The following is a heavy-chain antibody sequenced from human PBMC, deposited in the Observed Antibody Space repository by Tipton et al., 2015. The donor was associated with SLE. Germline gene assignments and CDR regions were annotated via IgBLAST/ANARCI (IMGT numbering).Heavy chain of an antibody. CDR1: GFIFTHYA. J-gene: IGHJ4*02. Sequence: GSLSLSCVASGFIFTHYAMAWVRQVPGKGLEWVSAIDQSGTTLYYPDSVKGRFTISRDNSKNTLYLQMNSLRAEDTALYYCAKESNWGPGYWGQGTLVTVSS. CDR3: AKESNWGPGY. D-gene: IGHD7-27*01. CDR2: IDQSGTTL. V-gene: IGHV3-23*01.